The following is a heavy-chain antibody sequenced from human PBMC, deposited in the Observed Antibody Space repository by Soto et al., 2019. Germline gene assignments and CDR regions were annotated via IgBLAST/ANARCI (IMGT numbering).Heavy chain of an antibody. D-gene: IGHD1-26*01. CDR1: GFTFSNYA. J-gene: IGHJ4*02. CDR3: ARRGSGSYYDY. V-gene: IGHV3-23*01. CDR2: ISGSGDST. Sequence: PGGSLRLSCAASGFTFSNYAMNWVRQAPGKGLEWVSVISGSGDSTYYADSVKGRFTISRDNSKNTLYLQMNSLRAEDTAIYDCARRGSGSYYDYWGQGTLVPVSS.